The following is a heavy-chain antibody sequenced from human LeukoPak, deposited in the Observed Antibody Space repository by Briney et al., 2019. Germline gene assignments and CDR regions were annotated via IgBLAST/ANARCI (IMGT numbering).Heavy chain of an antibody. CDR2: VYSGGST. CDR1: GFTVSSNC. V-gene: IGHV3-53*01. CDR3: ARRAGDYSHPYDY. D-gene: IGHD3-22*01. J-gene: IGHJ4*02. Sequence: GGSLRLSCAASGFTVSSNCMSWVRQAPGKGLEWVSLVYSGGSTYYADSVKGRFTISRDNSKNTLYLQMNSLRAEDTAVYYCARRAGDYSHPYDYWGQGTLVTVSS.